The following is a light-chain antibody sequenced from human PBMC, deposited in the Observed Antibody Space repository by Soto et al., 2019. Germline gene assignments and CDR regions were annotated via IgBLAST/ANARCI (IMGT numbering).Light chain of an antibody. CDR2: EGS. Sequence: QSVLTQPASVSGSPGQSITISCTGTSSDVGTYNLVSWYQQHPGKAPKLMIYEGSKRPSGVSNRFSGSKSGNTASLTISGLQAEDEADYYCCSYAGSSTWVFGGGTTVTV. CDR1: SSDVGTYNL. CDR3: CSYAGSSTWV. J-gene: IGLJ2*01. V-gene: IGLV2-23*01.